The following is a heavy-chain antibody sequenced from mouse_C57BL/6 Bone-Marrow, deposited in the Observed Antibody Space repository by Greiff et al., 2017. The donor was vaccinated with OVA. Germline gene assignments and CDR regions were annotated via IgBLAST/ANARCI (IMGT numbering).Heavy chain of an antibody. J-gene: IGHJ1*03. CDR2: INYDGSST. Sequence: EVMLVESEGGLVQPGSSMKLSCTASGFTFSDYYMAWVRQVPEKGLEWVANINYDGSSTYYLDSLKSRFIISRDNAKNILYLQMSSLKSEDTATYYCARDAQSYWYFDVWGTGTTVTVSS. V-gene: IGHV5-16*01. CDR1: GFTFSDYY. CDR3: ARDAQSYWYFDV.